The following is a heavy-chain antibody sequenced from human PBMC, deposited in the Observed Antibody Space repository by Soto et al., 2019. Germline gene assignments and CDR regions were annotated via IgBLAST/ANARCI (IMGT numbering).Heavy chain of an antibody. CDR1: GFTFSSYA. D-gene: IGHD3-10*01. V-gene: IGHV3-30-3*01. J-gene: IGHJ4*02. Sequence: GGSLRLSCAASGFTFSSYAMHWVRQAPGKGLEWVAVISYDGSNKYYADSVKGRFTISRDNSKNTLYLQMNSLRAEDTAVYYCARDRGAMVRGPAVWGQGTLVTVPQ. CDR3: ARDRGAMVRGPAV. CDR2: ISYDGSNK.